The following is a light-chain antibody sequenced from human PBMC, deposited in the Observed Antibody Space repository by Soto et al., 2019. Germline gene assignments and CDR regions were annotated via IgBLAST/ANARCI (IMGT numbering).Light chain of an antibody. V-gene: IGLV2-14*01. CDR3: TSFTSIHTYV. J-gene: IGLJ1*01. Sequence: SALTQPASVSGSPGQSITISCTGTSNDVGGYNFVSWYQQHPDKAPRLMIYEVTNRPSGVSDRFSGSKSGNTASLTISGLQAEDEADYYCTSFTSIHTYVFGTGTKLTVL. CDR2: EVT. CDR1: SNDVGGYNF.